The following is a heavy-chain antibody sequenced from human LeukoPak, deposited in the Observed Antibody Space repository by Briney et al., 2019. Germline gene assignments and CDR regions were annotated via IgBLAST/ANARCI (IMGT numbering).Heavy chain of an antibody. CDR3: ARVSDGGFGELSHFDY. Sequence: ASVKVSCKASGYTFTSYYMHWVRQAPGQGLEWMGIINPSGGGTNYAQKFQGRVTMTRDTSISTAYMELSRLRSDDTAVYYCARVSDGGFGELSHFDYWGQGTLVTVSS. D-gene: IGHD3-10*01. V-gene: IGHV1-2*02. CDR2: INPSGGGT. J-gene: IGHJ4*02. CDR1: GYTFTSYY.